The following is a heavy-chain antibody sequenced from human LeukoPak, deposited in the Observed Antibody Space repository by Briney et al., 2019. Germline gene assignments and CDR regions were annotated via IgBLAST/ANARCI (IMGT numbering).Heavy chain of an antibody. Sequence: GASVKVSFKASGYTFTSYYMHWVRQAPGQGLEWMGIINPSGGSTSYAQKFQGRVTMTRDTSTSTVYMELSSLRSEDTAVYYCARDGYSGYDLGDDLDYWGQGTLVTVSS. D-gene: IGHD5-12*01. CDR1: GYTFTSYY. CDR2: INPSGGST. J-gene: IGHJ4*02. V-gene: IGHV1-46*01. CDR3: ARDGYSGYDLGDDLDY.